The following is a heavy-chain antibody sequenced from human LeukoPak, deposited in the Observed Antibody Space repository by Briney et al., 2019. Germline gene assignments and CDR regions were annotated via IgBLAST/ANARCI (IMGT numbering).Heavy chain of an antibody. D-gene: IGHD5-18*01. J-gene: IGHJ4*02. CDR2: ISYDENNK. V-gene: IGHV3-30-3*01. CDR3: ARGGAYTAGGY. CDR1: GFTFSSYA. Sequence: GRSLRLSCAASGFTFSSYAMHWVRQAPGKGLEWVAVISYDENNKYYADSVKGRFTISRDNSKSTLFLQMNSLRAGDTAVYYCARGGAYTAGGYWGQGTLVTVSS.